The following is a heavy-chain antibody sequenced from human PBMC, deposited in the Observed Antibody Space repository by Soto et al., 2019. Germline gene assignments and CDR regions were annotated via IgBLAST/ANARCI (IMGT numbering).Heavy chain of an antibody. CDR2: IHYSGVT. CDR3: ARDRAEGSSSTPAGGMDV. D-gene: IGHD6-6*01. Sequence: PSETLSLTCSVSGGSIRTYYWNWIRRPPGGGLEWIAYIHYSGVTNYSPSLRGRVSISIDRSNNEFSLKVSSVTAADTAVYYCARDRAEGSSSTPAGGMDVWGPGTTVTVYS. CDR1: GGSIRTYY. J-gene: IGHJ6*02. V-gene: IGHV4-59*01.